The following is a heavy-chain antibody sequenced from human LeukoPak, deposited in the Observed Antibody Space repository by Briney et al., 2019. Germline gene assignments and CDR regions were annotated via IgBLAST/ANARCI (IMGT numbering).Heavy chain of an antibody. CDR3: AKVRSPLFRGGSYCFDY. Sequence: TGGSLRLSCAASGFTFSNYAMTWVRQAPGKGLEWVSAISSSGSSTYYADSVKGRFTISRDNSKNTLYLQMNSLRAEDTAVYYCAKVRSPLFRGGSYCFDYRGQGTLVTVSS. D-gene: IGHD1-26*01. CDR1: GFTFSNYA. J-gene: IGHJ4*02. CDR2: ISSSGSST. V-gene: IGHV3-23*01.